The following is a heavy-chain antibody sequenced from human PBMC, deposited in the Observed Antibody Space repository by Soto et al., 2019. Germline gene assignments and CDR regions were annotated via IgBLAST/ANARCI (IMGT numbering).Heavy chain of an antibody. CDR2: IYYSGST. Sequence: SETLSLTCTVSGGSISSYYWSWIRQPPGKGLEWIGYIYYSGSTNYNPSLKSRVTISVDTSKNQFSLKLSSVTAADTAVYYCARRIYFDVFDYWGQGTLVTISS. V-gene: IGHV4-59*08. CDR3: ARRIYFDVFDY. CDR1: GGSISSYY. J-gene: IGHJ4*02. D-gene: IGHD3-9*01.